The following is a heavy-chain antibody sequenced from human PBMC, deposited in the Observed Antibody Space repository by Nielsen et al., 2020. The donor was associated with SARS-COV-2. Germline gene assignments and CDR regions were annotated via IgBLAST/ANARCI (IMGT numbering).Heavy chain of an antibody. D-gene: IGHD5-12*01. CDR1: GFTFSSYE. J-gene: IGHJ4*02. CDR2: ISSSGSTI. V-gene: IGHV3-48*03. Sequence: GGSLRLSCAASGFTFSSYEMNWVRQAPGKGLEWVSYISSSGSTIYYADSVKGRFTISRDNAKNSLYLQMNSLRAEDTAVYYCARGIAQSGGVDYWGQGTLVTVSS. CDR3: ARGIAQSGGVDY.